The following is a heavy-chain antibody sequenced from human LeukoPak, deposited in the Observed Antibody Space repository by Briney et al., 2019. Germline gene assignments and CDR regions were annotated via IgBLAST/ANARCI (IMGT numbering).Heavy chain of an antibody. J-gene: IGHJ6*03. CDR3: ARDPPSSYGGYDYMDV. CDR2: ISSSSTI. CDR1: GFTFSSYS. D-gene: IGHD4/OR15-4a*01. Sequence: PGGSLRLSCAASGFTFSSYSMDWVRQAPGKGLEWVSYISSSSTIYYADSVKGRFTISRDNAKNSLYLQMNSLRAEDTAVYYCARDPPSSYGGYDYMDVWGKGTTVTVSS. V-gene: IGHV3-48*01.